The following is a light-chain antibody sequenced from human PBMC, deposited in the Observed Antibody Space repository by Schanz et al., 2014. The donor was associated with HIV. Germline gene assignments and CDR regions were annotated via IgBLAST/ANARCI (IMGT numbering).Light chain of an antibody. CDR2: KAS. CDR3: QQYNSYLYT. Sequence: AIQLTQSPSSLSASVGDRVTVTCRASQGISSDLAWYQQKPGKAPKLLIYKASSLESGVPSRFSGSGSGTDFTLTISSLQPEDFATYYCQQYNSYLYTFGQGTKLEIK. V-gene: IGKV1-13*02. J-gene: IGKJ2*01. CDR1: QGISSD.